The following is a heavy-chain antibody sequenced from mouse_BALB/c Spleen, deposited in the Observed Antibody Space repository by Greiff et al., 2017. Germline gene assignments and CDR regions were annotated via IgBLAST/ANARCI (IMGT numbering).Heavy chain of an antibody. CDR1: GFNIKDTY. J-gene: IGHJ3*01. CDR2: IDPANGNT. D-gene: IGHD1-1*01. Sequence: VHVKQSGAELVKPGASVKLSCTASGFNIKDTYMHWVKQRPEQGLEWIGRIDPANGNTKYDPKFQGKATITADTSSNTAYLQLSSLTSEDTAVYYCAPDYYGSSYGGFAYWGQGTLVTVSA. V-gene: IGHV14-3*02. CDR3: APDYYGSSYGGFAY.